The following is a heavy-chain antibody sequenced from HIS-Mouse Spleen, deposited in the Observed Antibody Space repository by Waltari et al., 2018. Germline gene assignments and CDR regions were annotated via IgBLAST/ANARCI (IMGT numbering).Heavy chain of an antibody. CDR2: INHSGST. D-gene: IGHD3-22*01. V-gene: IGHV4-34*01. CDR1: GGSFSGYY. Sequence: QVQLQQWGAGLLKPSETLSLTCAVYGGSFSGYYWSWIRQPPGKWLEWIGEINHSGSTNYNPSLKSRVTISVDTSKNQFSLKLSSVTAADTAVYYCARLYYDSSGYYYVFDYWGQGTLVTVSS. CDR3: ARLYYDSSGYYYVFDY. J-gene: IGHJ4*02.